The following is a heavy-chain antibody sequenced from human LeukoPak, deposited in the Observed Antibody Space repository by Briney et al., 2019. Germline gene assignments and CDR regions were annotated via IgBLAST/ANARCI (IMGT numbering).Heavy chain of an antibody. CDR1: GYTLTELS. D-gene: IGHD1-26*01. J-gene: IGHJ3*02. CDR2: FDPEDGET. Sequence: ASVKVSFKVSGYTLTELSMRWVRQAPGKGLEWMGGFDPEDGETIYAQKFQGRVTMSEDTSTDTAYMELSSLRSEDTAAYYCATDWDSAFDIWGQGTMVTVSS. CDR3: ATDWDSAFDI. V-gene: IGHV1-24*01.